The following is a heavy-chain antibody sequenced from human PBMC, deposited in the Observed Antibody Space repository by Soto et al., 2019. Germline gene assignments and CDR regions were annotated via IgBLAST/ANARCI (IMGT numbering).Heavy chain of an antibody. V-gene: IGHV3-7*01. CDR3: ARDFDV. J-gene: IGHJ2*01. CDR2: IKQDGSEQ. Sequence: EVQLVESGGGLVQPGGSLRLSCEASGFSFSAYWMSWVRQAPGKGLEWVANIKQDGSEQYYVDSVKGRFTLSRNNAKNSLYLQMNSLRAEDTAVFYCARDFDVWGRGTLVTVSS. CDR1: GFSFSAYW.